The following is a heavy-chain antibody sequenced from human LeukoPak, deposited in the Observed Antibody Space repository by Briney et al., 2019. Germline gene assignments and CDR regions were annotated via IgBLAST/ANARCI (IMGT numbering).Heavy chain of an antibody. J-gene: IGHJ4*02. CDR2: MSSSGSYI. Sequence: PGGSLRLSCAASGFTFSSYAMNWVRQAPGKGLEWVSFMSSSGSYIYYADSVKGRFTISRDNAKNSLYLQMNSLRAEDTAVYYCARDLTTSMAYYFDFWGQGTLVTVSS. CDR1: GFTFSSYA. D-gene: IGHD5-18*01. V-gene: IGHV3-21*01. CDR3: ARDLTTSMAYYFDF.